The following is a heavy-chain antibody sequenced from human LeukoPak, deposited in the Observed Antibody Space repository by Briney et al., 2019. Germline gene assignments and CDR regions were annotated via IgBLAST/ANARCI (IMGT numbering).Heavy chain of an antibody. CDR1: GGSFSGYY. CDR3: AREGGTTVVTPYYFDY. J-gene: IGHJ4*02. Sequence: PSETLSLTCAVYGGSFSGYYRSWIRQPPGKGLEWIGEINHSGSTNYNPSLKSRVTISVDTSKNQFSLKLSSVTAADTAVYYCAREGGTTVVTPYYFDYWGQGTLVTVSS. D-gene: IGHD4-23*01. CDR2: INHSGST. V-gene: IGHV4-34*01.